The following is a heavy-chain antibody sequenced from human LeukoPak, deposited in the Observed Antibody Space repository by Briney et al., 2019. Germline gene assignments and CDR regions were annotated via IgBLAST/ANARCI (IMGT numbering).Heavy chain of an antibody. V-gene: IGHV3-30*04. J-gene: IGHJ4*02. D-gene: IGHD4-23*01. CDR3: VLGHYGGLFDN. Sequence: PGKSLRLSCAASGFTFTRYDMHWVRQAPGKGLEWVAVVSNDETNKDYGNSVKGRFTIARDNSKNTLYLQMNSLRVEDTAAYYCVLGHYGGLFDNWGQGALVTVSS. CDR1: GFTFTRYD. CDR2: VSNDETNK.